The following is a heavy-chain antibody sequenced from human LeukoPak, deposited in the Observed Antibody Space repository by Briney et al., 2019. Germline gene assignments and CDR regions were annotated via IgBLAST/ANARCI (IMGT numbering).Heavy chain of an antibody. CDR1: GYTFTSYY. Sequence: ASVKVSCKASGYTFTSYYIHWVRQAPGQGLGWMGIINPSGGSTSYAQKFQGRVTMTRDMSTSTVYMELSSLRSEDTAVYYCARDHYYDSSGYFFRWFDPWGQETLVTVSS. J-gene: IGHJ5*02. CDR3: ARDHYYDSSGYFFRWFDP. D-gene: IGHD3-22*01. V-gene: IGHV1-46*01. CDR2: INPSGGST.